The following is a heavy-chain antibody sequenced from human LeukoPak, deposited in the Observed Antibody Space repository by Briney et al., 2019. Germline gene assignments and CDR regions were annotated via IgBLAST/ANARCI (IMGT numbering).Heavy chain of an antibody. CDR1: GYTFTTYG. CDR2: ISPYNGYT. V-gene: IGHV1-18*01. J-gene: IGHJ5*02. D-gene: IGHD3-10*01. CDR3: ARDDWSHYYGSGGQNYFDP. Sequence: ASVKVSCKACGYTFTTYGISWVRQAPGRGLEWMGWISPYNGYTNYAQKLQGRVTMTTDTSTNTAYMDLRSLRSDDTAVYYCARDDWSHYYGSGGQNYFDPWGQGTLVIVSS.